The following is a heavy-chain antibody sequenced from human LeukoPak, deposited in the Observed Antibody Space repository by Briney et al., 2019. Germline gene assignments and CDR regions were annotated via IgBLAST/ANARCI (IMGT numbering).Heavy chain of an antibody. J-gene: IGHJ5*02. D-gene: IGHD3-10*01. Sequence: PGGSLRLSCAASGFTFSSYSMNWVRQAPGKGLEWVSSISSSSSYIYYADSVKGRFTISRDNAKNSLYLQMNSLRAEDTAVYYRAKEGAAMGYGSGSYPLDPWGQGTLVTVSS. V-gene: IGHV3-21*04. CDR1: GFTFSSYS. CDR3: AKEGAAMGYGSGSYPLDP. CDR2: ISSSSSYI.